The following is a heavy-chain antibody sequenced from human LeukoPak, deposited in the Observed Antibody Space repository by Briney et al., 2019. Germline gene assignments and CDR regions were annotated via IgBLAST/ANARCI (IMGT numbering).Heavy chain of an antibody. Sequence: ASVKVSCKASGGTFSSYAISWVRQAPGQGLEWMGGIIPIFGTANYAQKFQGRATITADESTSTAYMELSSLRSEDTAVYYCARDYYDSSGFGYWGQGTLVTVSS. CDR3: ARDYYDSSGFGY. CDR1: GGTFSSYA. V-gene: IGHV1-69*13. J-gene: IGHJ4*02. CDR2: IIPIFGTA. D-gene: IGHD3-22*01.